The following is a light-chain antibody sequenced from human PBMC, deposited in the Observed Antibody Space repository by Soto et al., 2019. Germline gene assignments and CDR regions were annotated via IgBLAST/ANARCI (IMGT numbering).Light chain of an antibody. CDR3: ASHTTSDTRV. Sequence: QSVLTQPASVSGSPGQSIAISCTGTSGVVGAYDYVSWYQHHPDKAPKLMIYEVSNRPSGVSDRFSGSKSAYTATLTISGLQAEDEADYYCASHTTSDTRVFGAGTKVTVL. CDR2: EVS. J-gene: IGLJ1*01. CDR1: SGVVGAYDY. V-gene: IGLV2-14*01.